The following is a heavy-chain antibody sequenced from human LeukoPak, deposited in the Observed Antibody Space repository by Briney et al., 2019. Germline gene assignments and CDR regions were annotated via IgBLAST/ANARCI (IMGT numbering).Heavy chain of an antibody. CDR3: AKEGYYDSSGYYPLGFFDF. CDR1: GFTFSSYA. J-gene: IGHJ4*02. CDR2: ISGSGGST. Sequence: PGASLRLSCAASGFTFSSYAMSWVRQAPGKGLEWVSAISGSGGSTYYADPVKGRFTISRDNSKNTLYLQMNSLRAEDTAVYYCAKEGYYDSSGYYPLGFFDFWGQGTLVTVSS. D-gene: IGHD3-22*01. V-gene: IGHV3-23*01.